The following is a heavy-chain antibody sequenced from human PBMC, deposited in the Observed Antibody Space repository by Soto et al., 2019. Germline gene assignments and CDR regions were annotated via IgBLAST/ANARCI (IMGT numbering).Heavy chain of an antibody. CDR3: ARHGFYGDYSSNYFDP. J-gene: IGHJ5*02. Sequence: PGESLKISCQGSGYSFTNYWIAWVRQMPGKGLEYMGIIYPSDSTTRYSPSFQGQVTISADKSISTAYLQWNSLKASDTAMYYCARHGFYGDYSSNYFDPWGQGTLVTVSS. CDR2: IYPSDSTT. D-gene: IGHD4-17*01. CDR1: GYSFTNYW. V-gene: IGHV5-51*01.